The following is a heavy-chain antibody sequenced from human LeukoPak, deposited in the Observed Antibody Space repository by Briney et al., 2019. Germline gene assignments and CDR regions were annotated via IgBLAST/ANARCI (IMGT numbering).Heavy chain of an antibody. CDR1: GGSISSGGYY. CDR3: ARATVARDFDY. CDR2: IYYSGST. V-gene: IGHV4-31*03. D-gene: IGHD4-23*01. Sequence: SETLSLTCTVSGGSISSGGYYWSWIRQHPGKGLEWIGYIYYSGSTYYNPSLKGRVTISVDTSKNQFSLKLSSVTAADTAVYYCARATVARDFDYWGQGTLVTVSS. J-gene: IGHJ4*02.